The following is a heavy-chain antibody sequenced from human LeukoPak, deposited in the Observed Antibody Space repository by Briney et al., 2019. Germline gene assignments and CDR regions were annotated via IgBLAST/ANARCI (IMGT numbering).Heavy chain of an antibody. CDR3: ARPAYDSSGYYFDY. J-gene: IGHJ4*02. D-gene: IGHD3-22*01. V-gene: IGHV4-4*02. CDR2: IYHGGST. CDR1: GGSFSSSNW. Sequence: SETPSLTCAVSGGSFSSSNWRSCGRPPPGRGVEWIGKIYHGGSTNYNPSLKSRVTISVDTSKNQFSLKMSSVTAADTAVYYCARPAYDSSGYYFDYWGQGTLVTVSS.